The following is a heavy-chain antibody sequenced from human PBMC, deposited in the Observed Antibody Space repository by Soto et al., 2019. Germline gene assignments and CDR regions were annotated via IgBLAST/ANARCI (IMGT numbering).Heavy chain of an antibody. Sequence: DVQLVESGGGLVQPGGYLRISCTASGFIFSNYEMNWVRQAPGNGLEWVAYISVSGRTIYYAESVKGRVTISRDNAKKSLFLQMDSLIAVDTAVSHCAIDGARATPLAGLYKWFYPWGQRTQVAVSS. CDR1: GFIFSNYE. D-gene: IGHD1-26*01. CDR3: AIDGARATPLAGLYKWFYP. J-gene: IGHJ5*02. CDR2: ISVSGRTI. V-gene: IGHV3-48*03.